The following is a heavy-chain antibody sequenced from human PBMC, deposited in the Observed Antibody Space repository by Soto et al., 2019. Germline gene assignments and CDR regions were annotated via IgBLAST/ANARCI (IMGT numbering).Heavy chain of an antibody. J-gene: IGHJ6*03. CDR2: IYYSGST. D-gene: IGHD1-26*01. Sequence: SETLSLTCTVSGGSISSYYWSWIRQPPGKGLEWIGYIYYSGSTNYNPSLKSRVTISVDTSKNQFSLKLSSVTAADTAVYYCARQPGRYYYYYYMDVWGKGTTVTVSS. V-gene: IGHV4-59*08. CDR3: ARQPGRYYYYYYMDV. CDR1: GGSISSYY.